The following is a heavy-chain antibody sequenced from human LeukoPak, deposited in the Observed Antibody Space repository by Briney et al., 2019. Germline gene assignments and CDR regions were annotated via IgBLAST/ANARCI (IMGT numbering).Heavy chain of an antibody. D-gene: IGHD1-20*01. Sequence: PGRSLRLSCAASGFTFSSYGMHWVRQAPGKGLEWVAVIWYDGSNKYYADSVKGRFTISRDNSKNTLYLQMNSLRAEDTAVYYCAKDFVTGTIPFDYWGQGTLVTVSS. V-gene: IGHV3-33*06. CDR3: AKDFVTGTIPFDY. CDR1: GFTFSSYG. J-gene: IGHJ4*02. CDR2: IWYDGSNK.